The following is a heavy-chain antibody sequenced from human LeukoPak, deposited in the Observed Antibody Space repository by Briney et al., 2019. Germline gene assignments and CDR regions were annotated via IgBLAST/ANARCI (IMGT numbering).Heavy chain of an antibody. J-gene: IGHJ4*02. CDR1: GGSISGYY. V-gene: IGHV4-4*07. D-gene: IGHD1-26*01. CDR2: IHSSGTT. Sequence: SETLSLTCTVSGGSISGYYWSWIRQPAGKPLEWIGRIHSSGTTNYNPSLKSRVTTSLDTSKNQFSLKLSSVTAADTAVYYCAISYGNFDYWGQGTLVTVSS. CDR3: AISYGNFDY.